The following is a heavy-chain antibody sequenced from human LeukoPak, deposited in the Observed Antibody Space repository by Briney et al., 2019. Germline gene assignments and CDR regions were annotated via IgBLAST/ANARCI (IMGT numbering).Heavy chain of an antibody. CDR1: GFTFSSYA. Sequence: PGGSLRLSCAASGFTFSSYAMSWVRQAPGKGLEWVSAISGSGGSTYYADSVKGRFTISRDNSKNTLYLQMNSLRAEDTAVYYCAKRYCSGGSCYSPYYYGMDVWGKGTTVTVSS. J-gene: IGHJ6*04. D-gene: IGHD2-15*01. CDR2: ISGSGGST. CDR3: AKRYCSGGSCYSPYYYGMDV. V-gene: IGHV3-23*01.